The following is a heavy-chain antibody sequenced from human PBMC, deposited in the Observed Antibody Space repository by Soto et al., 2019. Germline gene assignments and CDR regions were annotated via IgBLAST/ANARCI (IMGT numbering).Heavy chain of an antibody. CDR1: GFTFDDYA. D-gene: IGHD2-2*01. V-gene: IGHV3-9*01. CDR2: ISWNSGSI. Sequence: GGSLRLSCAASGFTFDDYAMHWVRQAPGKGLDWVSGISWNSGSIGYADSVKGRFTISRDNAKNSLYLQMNSLRAEDTALYYCAKDSCSSTSCLYYYYGMDVWGQGTTVTVSS. J-gene: IGHJ6*02. CDR3: AKDSCSSTSCLYYYYGMDV.